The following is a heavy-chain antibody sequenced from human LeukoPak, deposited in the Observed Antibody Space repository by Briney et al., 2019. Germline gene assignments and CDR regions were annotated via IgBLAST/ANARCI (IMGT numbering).Heavy chain of an antibody. J-gene: IGHJ4*02. V-gene: IGHV3-30*01. Sequence: GGSLRLSCAASGFTFRRYSMHWVRQAPGKGLEWVAVVSFDGKIEYYADSVKGRFSISRDNSNSTLYLQMDSLRPDDTGLYYCVRARVTRGLGYWGQGTPVTVS. CDR3: VRARVTRGLGY. CDR2: VSFDGKIE. CDR1: GFTFRRYS. D-gene: IGHD3-16*01.